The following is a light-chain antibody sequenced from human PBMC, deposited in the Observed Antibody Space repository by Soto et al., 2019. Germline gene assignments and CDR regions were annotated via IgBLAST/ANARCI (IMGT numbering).Light chain of an antibody. V-gene: IGKV3-15*01. J-gene: IGKJ4*01. CDR2: GAS. CDR1: QSVYVN. CDR3: QQRSNWPLLT. Sequence: EVVMTQSPATLSVSPGERVTLSCRASQSVYVNVAWYQQKPGQAPRLLISGASTRATGIPARFSGSGSGTEFTLTISSLEPEDFAVYYCQQRSNWPLLTFGGGTKVDIK.